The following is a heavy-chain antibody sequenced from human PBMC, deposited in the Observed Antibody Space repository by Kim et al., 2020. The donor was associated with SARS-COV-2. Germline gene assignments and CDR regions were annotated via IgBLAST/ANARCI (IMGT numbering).Heavy chain of an antibody. CDR3: AKGAVNRHDY. D-gene: IGHD3-3*01. CDR1: GFTFSSQS. CDR2: MKEDGSNI. Sequence: GGSLRLSCEASGFTFSSQSMSWVRRGSGKGLEWVASMKEDGSNIYYVDSVKGRFTISRDNGKNSLYLQMNTLRPEDTAVYYCAKGAVNRHDYWGQGAL. V-gene: IGHV3-7*03. J-gene: IGHJ4*02.